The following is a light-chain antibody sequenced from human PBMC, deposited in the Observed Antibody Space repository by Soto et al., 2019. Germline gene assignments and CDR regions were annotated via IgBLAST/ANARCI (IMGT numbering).Light chain of an antibody. CDR1: QSVSVV. J-gene: IGKJ1*01. V-gene: IGKV3-15*01. CDR2: GAS. CDR3: QQYNNWPTWT. Sequence: EIVLTQSPATLSVSPGARVTLSFRASQSVSVVLAWYQPRPGQAPSLIXYGASTRATGIPVRFSGSGSGTEFSLTISSLQSEDFAFYDCQQYNNWPTWTFGQGTKVDIK.